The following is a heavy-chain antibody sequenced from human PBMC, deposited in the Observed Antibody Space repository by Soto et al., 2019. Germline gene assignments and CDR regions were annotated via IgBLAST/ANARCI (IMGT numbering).Heavy chain of an antibody. J-gene: IGHJ3*02. Sequence: SETLSLTCAVYGGSFSGYYWSWIRQPPGKGLEWIGEINHSGSTNYNPSLKSRVTISVDTSKNQFSLKLSSVTAADTAVYYCARGYCSSTSCYEGGAFDIWGLGTMVTVSS. CDR3: ARGYCSSTSCYEGGAFDI. V-gene: IGHV4-34*01. CDR2: INHSGST. CDR1: GGSFSGYY. D-gene: IGHD2-2*01.